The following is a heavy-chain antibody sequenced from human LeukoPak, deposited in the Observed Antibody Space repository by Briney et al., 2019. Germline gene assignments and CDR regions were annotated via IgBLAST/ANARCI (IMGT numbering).Heavy chain of an antibody. CDR3: VRDPDGSGQLPLDH. CDR1: GFTVSSNY. CDR2: IYSGGNT. J-gene: IGHJ4*02. D-gene: IGHD3-10*01. Sequence: GGSLRLSCAASGFTVSSNYMNWVRQAPGKGLGWVSIIYSGGNTDYADSVKGRFTISRDNSKNTLYLQMNSPRAEDTAVYYCVRDPDGSGQLPLDHWGQGTLVTVSS. V-gene: IGHV3-53*01.